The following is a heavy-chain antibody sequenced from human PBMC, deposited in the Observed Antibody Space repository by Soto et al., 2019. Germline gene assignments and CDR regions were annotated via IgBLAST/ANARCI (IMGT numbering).Heavy chain of an antibody. V-gene: IGHV3-74*01. D-gene: IGHD2-21*01. CDR2: TNKDGASS. CDR3: ARDDLPRNEALDI. Sequence: EVQLVGSGGDFVQPGGSLRLSCEASGFTFSAFWRHWVRHVPGEGLMWISRTNKDGASSEYADSVKGRFSVSRDNAKNTMFLHMTGLRAEDTAVYYCARDDLPRNEALDIWGQGTVVTVSS. J-gene: IGHJ3*02. CDR1: GFTFSAFW.